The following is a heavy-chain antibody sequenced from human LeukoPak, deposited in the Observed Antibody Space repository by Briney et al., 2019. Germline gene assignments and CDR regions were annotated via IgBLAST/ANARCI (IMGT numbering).Heavy chain of an antibody. V-gene: IGHV3-13*01. CDR3: AKSPLRTRILLDY. CDR2: IGTAGDT. D-gene: IGHD3-3*01. Sequence: GGSLRLSCAASGFTFSSYDMHWVRQATAKGLKWVSPIGTAGDTHYPGSVKGRFTISRENVKNSLYLQMNSLRADDTAVYYCAKSPLRTRILLDYWGQGTLVTVSS. J-gene: IGHJ4*02. CDR1: GFTFSSYD.